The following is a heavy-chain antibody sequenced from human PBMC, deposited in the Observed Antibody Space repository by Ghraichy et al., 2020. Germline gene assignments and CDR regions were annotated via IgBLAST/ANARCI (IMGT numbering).Heavy chain of an antibody. V-gene: IGHV4-34*01. J-gene: IGHJ4*02. CDR2: INHSGST. Sequence: SETLSLTCAVYGGSFSGYYWSWIRQPPGKGLEWIGEINHSGSTNYNPSLKSRVTISVDTSKNQFSLKLSSVTAADTAVYYCARGRMITFGGVIVISPFDYWGQGTLVTVSS. D-gene: IGHD3-16*02. CDR1: GGSFSGYY. CDR3: ARGRMITFGGVIVISPFDY.